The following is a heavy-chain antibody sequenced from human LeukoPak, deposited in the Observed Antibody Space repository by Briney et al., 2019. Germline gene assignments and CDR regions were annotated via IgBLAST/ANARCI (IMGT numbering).Heavy chain of an antibody. V-gene: IGHV4-4*07. CDR3: ARELAGYGKLDY. D-gene: IGHD5-12*01. Sequence: LRLSCAASGFTFSSYWMHWVRQAPGKGLVWIGRIYTSGSTNYNPSLKSRVTISPDTSKNQFSLKLSSVTAADTAVYYCARELAGYGKLDYWGQGILVTVPS. CDR1: GFTFSSYW. CDR2: IYTSGST. J-gene: IGHJ4*02.